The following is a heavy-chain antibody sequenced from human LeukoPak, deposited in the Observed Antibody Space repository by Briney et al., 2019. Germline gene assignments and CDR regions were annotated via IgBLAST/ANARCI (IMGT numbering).Heavy chain of an antibody. CDR1: DDSISSNRYF. D-gene: IGHD1-26*01. Sequence: SETLSLTCTISDDSISSNRYFWAWIRQPPGKGLEWVASINYSGRTYYNPSLSSRLTISIDTANRQFSLKLTSVTAADTALYYCARDIDDVGALLDFWGQGTLVTVSS. V-gene: IGHV4-39*07. CDR3: ARDIDDVGALLDF. CDR2: INYSGRT. J-gene: IGHJ4*02.